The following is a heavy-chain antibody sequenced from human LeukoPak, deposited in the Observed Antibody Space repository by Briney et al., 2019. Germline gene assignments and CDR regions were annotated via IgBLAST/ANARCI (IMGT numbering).Heavy chain of an antibody. V-gene: IGHV3-30-3*01. D-gene: IGHD2-21*01. Sequence: VGALRVSCAASGFTSSIYAMRWGRAAPGKGLWRMAVISYDGSNKYYTDTAKGGFTISRDNFKKTRYMHMNTLRDEETPLSYFARDLRLGCGGAVDIWGQGTMVTVSS. J-gene: IGHJ3*02. CDR2: ISYDGSNK. CDR1: GFTSSIYA. CDR3: ARDLRLGCGGAVDI.